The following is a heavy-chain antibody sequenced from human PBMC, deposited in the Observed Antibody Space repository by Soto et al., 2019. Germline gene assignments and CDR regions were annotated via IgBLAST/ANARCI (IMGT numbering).Heavy chain of an antibody. CDR2: IYYSGST. CDR1: GGSISSGDYY. V-gene: IGHV4-30-4*01. J-gene: IGHJ6*02. D-gene: IGHD3-10*01. Sequence: ASETLSLTCTVSGGSISSGDYYWSWIRQPPGKGLEWIGYIYYSGSTYYNPSLKSRVTISVDTSKNQFSLKLSSVTAADTAVYYCARDVLITMVRGGLYYYGMDVWGQGTTVTVSS. CDR3: ARDVLITMVRGGLYYYGMDV.